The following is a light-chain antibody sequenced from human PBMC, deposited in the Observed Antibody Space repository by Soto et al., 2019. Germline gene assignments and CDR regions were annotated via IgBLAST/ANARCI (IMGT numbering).Light chain of an antibody. CDR2: GAS. J-gene: IGKJ1*01. CDR1: QSVSSSH. V-gene: IGKV3-15*01. Sequence: LTQATVSRSLSTGTRATLSCRASQSVSSSHLAWYQQTPGQAPRLLIYGASTRATGIPVRFSGSASGTEFTLTISSLQSEDFTVYYCQQYNKWPLTFGQGTNV. CDR3: QQYNKWPLT.